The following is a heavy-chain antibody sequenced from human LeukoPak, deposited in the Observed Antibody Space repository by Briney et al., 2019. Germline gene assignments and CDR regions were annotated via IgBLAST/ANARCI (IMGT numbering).Heavy chain of an antibody. D-gene: IGHD3-10*01. J-gene: IGHJ5*02. CDR2: IYYSGNT. Sequence: SETLSLTCTVSGVSISSSNSYWGWIRQPPGKGLEWIGSIYYSGNTYYNASLKSQVSISIDTSKNQFSLRLSSVTAADTAVYYCARESRGYYYGSGSYYNWFDPWGQGTLVTVSS. V-gene: IGHV4-39*07. CDR3: ARESRGYYYGSGSYYNWFDP. CDR1: GVSISSSNSY.